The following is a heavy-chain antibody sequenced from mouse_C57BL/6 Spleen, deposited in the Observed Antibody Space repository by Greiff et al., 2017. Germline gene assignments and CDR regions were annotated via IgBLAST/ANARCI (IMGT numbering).Heavy chain of an antibody. CDR2: IRLKSDNYAT. V-gene: IGHV6-3*01. Sequence: DVQLQESGGGLVQPGGSMKLSCVASGFAFSNYWMNWVRQSPEKGLEWVAQIRLKSDNYATHYAESVKGRFTISRDDSKSSVYLQMNNLRAEDTGIYYCTGYSNYPFAYWGQGTLVTVSA. CDR1: GFAFSNYW. J-gene: IGHJ3*01. D-gene: IGHD2-5*01. CDR3: TGYSNYPFAY.